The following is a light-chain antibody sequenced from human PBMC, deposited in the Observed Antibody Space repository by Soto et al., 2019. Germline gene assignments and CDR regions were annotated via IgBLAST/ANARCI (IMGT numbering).Light chain of an antibody. Sequence: QTVVTQEPSLTVSPGGTVTLTCASSTGAVTSGYYPKWFQQKPGQAPRALSYSTSNKHSWTPARLSGSLLGGKAALTLSGVQPEDEAEYYCLLYYGGAQLVFGGGTKLTVL. CDR3: LLYYGGAQLV. CDR2: STS. CDR1: TGAVTSGYY. V-gene: IGLV7-43*01. J-gene: IGLJ2*01.